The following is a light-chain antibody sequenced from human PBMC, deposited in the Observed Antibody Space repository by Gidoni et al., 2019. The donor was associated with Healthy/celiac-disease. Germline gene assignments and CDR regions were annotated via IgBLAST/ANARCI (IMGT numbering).Light chain of an antibody. CDR2: AAS. J-gene: IGKJ2*01. CDR1: QGISSY. V-gene: IGKV1-9*01. Sequence: DIQLTQSPSFLSASVGDRVTITCRASQGISSYLAWYQQKPGKAPKLLIYAASTLQSGVPSRFSGSGSGTEFTRTISSLQPEDFATYYCQQLNSYLYTFGQXTKLEIK. CDR3: QQLNSYLYT.